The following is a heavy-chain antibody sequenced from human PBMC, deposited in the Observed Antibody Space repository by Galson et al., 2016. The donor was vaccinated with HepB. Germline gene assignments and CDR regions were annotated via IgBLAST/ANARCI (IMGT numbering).Heavy chain of an antibody. Sequence: SETLSLTCAVYGGSFSGYYWSWIRQPPGKGLEWIGEINYNGYTNYNPSLKSRLTVSVVTSKNQFSLKVSSVTAADTAVYYCARRPSSSVWSFHYWGQGTLVTVSS. CDR2: INYNGYT. J-gene: IGHJ4*02. CDR1: GGSFSGYY. CDR3: ARRPSSSVWSFHY. D-gene: IGHD6-19*01. V-gene: IGHV4-34*01.